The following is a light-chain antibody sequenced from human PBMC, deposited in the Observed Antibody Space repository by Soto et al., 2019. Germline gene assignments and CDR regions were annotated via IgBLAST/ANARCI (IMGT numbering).Light chain of an antibody. V-gene: IGKV1-9*01. Sequence: DIHLTQSPSFLSASVGDRVTITCRASQGISTYLAWYQQKPGKAPNLLIYAASTLQSGVPSRFTGSGSGTEFTLTISSLQPEDFAIYYCQPLSSYPRTFVPGTKVDVK. J-gene: IGKJ3*01. CDR1: QGISTY. CDR2: AAS. CDR3: QPLSSYPRT.